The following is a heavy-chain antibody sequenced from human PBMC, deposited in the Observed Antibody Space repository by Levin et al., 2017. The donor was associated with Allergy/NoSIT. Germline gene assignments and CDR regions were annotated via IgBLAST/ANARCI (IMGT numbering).Heavy chain of an antibody. Sequence: ASVKVSCKASGYTFTGYYMHWVRQAPGQGLEWMGWINPNSGGTNYAQKFQGRVTMTRDTSISTAYMELSRLRSDDTAVYYCARDPGSREVPESDYWGQGTLVTVSS. CDR1: GYTFTGYY. D-gene: IGHD6-13*01. CDR3: ARDPGSREVPESDY. CDR2: INPNSGGT. J-gene: IGHJ4*02. V-gene: IGHV1-2*02.